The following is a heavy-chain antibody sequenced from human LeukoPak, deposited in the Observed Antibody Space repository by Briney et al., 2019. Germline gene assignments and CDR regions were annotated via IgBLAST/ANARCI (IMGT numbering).Heavy chain of an antibody. J-gene: IGHJ5*02. CDR1: GGSVSSGDYY. D-gene: IGHD6-13*01. Sequence: PSQTLSLTCTVSGGSVSSGDYYWSWIRQPPGKGLEWIGYIYYSGSTYYNPSLKSRVTISIDTSKNQFSLKLSSVTAADTAVYYCARSLSSSFNWFDPWGQGTLVTVSS. CDR2: IYYSGST. V-gene: IGHV4-30-4*01. CDR3: ARSLSSSFNWFDP.